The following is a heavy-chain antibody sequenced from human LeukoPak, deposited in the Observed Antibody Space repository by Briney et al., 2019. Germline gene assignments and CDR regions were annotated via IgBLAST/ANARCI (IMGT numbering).Heavy chain of an antibody. CDR1: GFTFSTYV. CDR2: ISGSGGST. D-gene: IGHD2-15*01. J-gene: IGHJ4*02. V-gene: IGHV3-23*01. Sequence: PGGSLRLSCAASGFTFSTYVMSWVREAPRKGLEWVSAISGSGGSTYYADSVKGRFTISRDNPKNTLYLKMNSLRAEDTAVYYCAKHSGGSSYSSADYWGQGTLVTVSS. CDR3: AKHSGGSSYSSADY.